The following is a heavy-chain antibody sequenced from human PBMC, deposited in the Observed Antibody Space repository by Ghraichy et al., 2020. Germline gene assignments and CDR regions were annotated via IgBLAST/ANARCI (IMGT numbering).Heavy chain of an antibody. J-gene: IGHJ4*02. CDR2: ISGSGGST. D-gene: IGHD3-22*01. V-gene: IGHV3-23*01. CDR1: GFTFSSYA. CDR3: AKFDGYSYESYDSSGLYYFDY. Sequence: GGSLRLSCAASGFTFSSYAMSWVRQAPGKGLEWVSAISGSGGSTYYADSVKGRFTISRDNSKNTLYLQMNSLRAEDTAVYYCAKFDGYSYESYDSSGLYYFDYWGQGTKVTV.